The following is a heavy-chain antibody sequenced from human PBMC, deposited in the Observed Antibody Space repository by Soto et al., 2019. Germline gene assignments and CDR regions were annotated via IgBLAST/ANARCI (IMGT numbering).Heavy chain of an antibody. D-gene: IGHD6-13*01. CDR1: GFTFSWYS. CDR2: ISSSSSTI. J-gene: IGHJ5*02. V-gene: IGHV3-48*01. Sequence: GGSLILSCAASGFTFSWYSMNWVRQAPGKGLEWVSYISSSSSTIYYADSVKGRFTISRDNAKNSLYLQMNSLRADDTAIYYCARSPGTSSWYRWFDPWGQGTLVTVSS. CDR3: ARSPGTSSWYRWFDP.